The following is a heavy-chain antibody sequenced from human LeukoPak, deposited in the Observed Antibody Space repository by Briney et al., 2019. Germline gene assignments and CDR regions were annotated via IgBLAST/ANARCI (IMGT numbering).Heavy chain of an antibody. J-gene: IGHJ4*02. CDR2: INHSGST. CDR1: GGSFSGYY. D-gene: IGHD3-10*01. CDR3: ARTVLLWFGGPPGY. Sequence: PSETLSLTCAVYGGSFSGYYWSWIRQPPGKGLEWIGEINHSGSTNYNPSLKSRVTISVDTSKNQFSLKLSSVTAADTAVYYCARTVLLWFGGPPGYWGQGTLVTVSS. V-gene: IGHV4-34*01.